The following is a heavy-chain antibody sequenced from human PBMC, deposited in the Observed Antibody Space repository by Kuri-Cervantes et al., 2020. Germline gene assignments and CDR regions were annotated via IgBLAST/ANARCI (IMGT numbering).Heavy chain of an antibody. D-gene: IGHD2-2*02. CDR3: ARDGHTFPAAFDI. Sequence: ASVKVSCKASGYTFTSYGISWVRQAPGQGLEWMGWISAYNGNTNYAQKFQGRVTITADESTSTAYMELSSLRSEDTAVYYCARDGHTFPAAFDIWGQGTMVTVSS. CDR1: GYTFTSYG. CDR2: ISAYNGNT. V-gene: IGHV1-18*01. J-gene: IGHJ3*02.